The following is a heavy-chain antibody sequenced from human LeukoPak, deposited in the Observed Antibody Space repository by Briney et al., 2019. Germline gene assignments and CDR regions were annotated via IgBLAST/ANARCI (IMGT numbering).Heavy chain of an antibody. Sequence: PSETLSLTCTVSGGSISTYYWSWIRQPPGKGVEWIGFICYSGSTNYNPSLKSRLTISVGTSKNQFFLELSSVTAADTAVYYCARARVSDTSGPYFGYFYDMDVWGKGTTVIVSS. D-gene: IGHD3-22*01. CDR1: GGSISTYY. V-gene: IGHV4-59*01. J-gene: IGHJ6*03. CDR2: ICYSGST. CDR3: ARARVSDTSGPYFGYFYDMDV.